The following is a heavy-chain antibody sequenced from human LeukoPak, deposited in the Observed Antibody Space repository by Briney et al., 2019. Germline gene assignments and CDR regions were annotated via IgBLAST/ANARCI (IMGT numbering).Heavy chain of an antibody. CDR3: ARGSRLRGYYFDY. V-gene: IGHV3-33*01. J-gene: IGHJ4*02. D-gene: IGHD3-16*01. Sequence: PGGSLRLSCAASGFTFSSYGMHWVRQAPGKGLEWVAVIWYDGSNKYYADSVKGRFTISRDNSKNTLYLQMNSLRAEDTAVYYCARGSRLRGYYFDYWGQGTLVTVSS. CDR2: IWYDGSNK. CDR1: GFTFSSYG.